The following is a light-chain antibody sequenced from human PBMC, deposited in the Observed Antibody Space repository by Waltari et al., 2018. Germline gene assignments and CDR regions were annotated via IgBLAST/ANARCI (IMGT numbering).Light chain of an antibody. CDR3: CSYAGNGTLL. J-gene: IGLJ2*01. CDR2: EVT. Sequence: QSALAQPASVSGSPGQSVTISCTGGTTNIGSSNFVSWYQKHPDRAPILIIYEVTQRPSGLFNRFSGSKSGNTASLTISELQAEDEADYYCCSYAGNGTLLFGGGTKLTVL. V-gene: IGLV2-23*02. CDR1: TTNIGSSNF.